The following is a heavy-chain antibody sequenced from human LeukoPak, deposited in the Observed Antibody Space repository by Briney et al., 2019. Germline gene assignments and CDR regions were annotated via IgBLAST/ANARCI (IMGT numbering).Heavy chain of an antibody. V-gene: IGHV3-21*01. D-gene: IGHD2-15*01. Sequence: GGSLRLSCAASGFTFSSYSLNWVRQAPGKGLEWVSSISGSSSYIYYADSVKGRFTISRDNAKNSVYLQMNSLRAKDTAVYYCASDDCSGGSCYSGYWGQGTLVTVSS. J-gene: IGHJ4*02. CDR3: ASDDCSGGSCYSGY. CDR2: ISGSSSYI. CDR1: GFTFSSYS.